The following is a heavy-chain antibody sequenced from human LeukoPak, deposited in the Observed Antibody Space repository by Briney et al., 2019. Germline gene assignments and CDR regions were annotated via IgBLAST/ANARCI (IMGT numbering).Heavy chain of an antibody. J-gene: IGHJ4*02. Sequence: SETLSLTCTVSRYSISLGYYWGWFRQPPGKGLEWIGSIYHSGGTDYNPSLKSRVTISVDTSKNQFSLKLSSVTAADTAVYYCARRGDLRFLEWLPFDYWGQGTQVTVSS. D-gene: IGHD3-3*01. CDR3: ARRGDLRFLEWLPFDY. V-gene: IGHV4-38-2*02. CDR2: IYHSGGT. CDR1: RYSISLGYY.